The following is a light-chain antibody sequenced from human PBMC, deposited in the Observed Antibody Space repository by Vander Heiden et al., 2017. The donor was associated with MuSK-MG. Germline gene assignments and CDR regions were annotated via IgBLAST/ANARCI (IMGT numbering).Light chain of an antibody. J-gene: IGKJ3*01. CDR2: DAS. CDR3: QQDDSLPFT. V-gene: IGKV1-33*01. CDR1: QDISNY. Sequence: DIQMTQSPSSLSASVGDRVTITCQASQDISNYLNWYQQKPGKAPKLLIYDASNLQTGVPSRFSGSGSGTDFTFSINSLQPEDFATYSCQQDDSLPFTFGHGTKVDIK.